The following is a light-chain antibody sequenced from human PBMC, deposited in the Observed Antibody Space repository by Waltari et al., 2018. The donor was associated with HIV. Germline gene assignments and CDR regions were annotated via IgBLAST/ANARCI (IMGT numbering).Light chain of an antibody. J-gene: IGKJ2*01. CDR1: QNINRY. CDR2: STF. CDR3: QQSYSTPPST. Sequence: DIQMTQSPSSLSASVGDRVTITCRASQNINRYLNWYQQKPGKAPKLLIYSTFSLQSGVPSRFSGSGSATAFTLPISSLQPADFATYYCQQSYSTPPSTFGQGTKLEIK. V-gene: IGKV1-39*01.